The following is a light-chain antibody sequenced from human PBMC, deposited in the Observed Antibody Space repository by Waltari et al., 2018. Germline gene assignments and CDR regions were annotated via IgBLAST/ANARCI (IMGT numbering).Light chain of an antibody. CDR1: QGVSTW. CDR3: QQANSFPLT. V-gene: IGKV1-12*01. J-gene: IGKJ4*01. Sequence: DIQMTQSPSTVSASVGDRIVITCRARQGVSTWLAWYHQKPGRAPRLLIYAASNLETGVPLRFSGSASGTEFLLTISSLQTDDLGTYYCQQANSFPLTFGGGTRVEIK. CDR2: AAS.